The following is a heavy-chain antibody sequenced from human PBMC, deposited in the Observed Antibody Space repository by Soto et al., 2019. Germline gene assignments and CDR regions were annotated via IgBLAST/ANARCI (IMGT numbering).Heavy chain of an antibody. Sequence: GGSLRLSCTASGFTFSSYAMSWVRQAPGKGLEWVSAISGSGGSTYYADSVKGRFTISRDNSKNTLYLQMNSLRAEDTAVYYCAKLGEAHYGMDVWGQGTTVTVSS. J-gene: IGHJ6*02. V-gene: IGHV3-23*01. D-gene: IGHD3-16*01. CDR2: ISGSGGST. CDR3: AKLGEAHYGMDV. CDR1: GFTFSSYA.